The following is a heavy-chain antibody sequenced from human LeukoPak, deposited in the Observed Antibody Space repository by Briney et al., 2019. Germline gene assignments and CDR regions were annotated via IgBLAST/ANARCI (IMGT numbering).Heavy chain of an antibody. J-gene: IGHJ6*02. D-gene: IGHD5-12*01. CDR2: IYYSGST. V-gene: IGHV4-39*07. CDR3: ARVGAVATITFYYYYGMDV. Sequence: PSETLSLTCTVSGGSISSSSYYWGWIRQPPGKGLEWIGSIYYSGSTYYNPSLKSRVTISVDTSKNQFSLKLSSVTAADTAVYYCARVGAVATITFYYYYGMDVWGQGTTVTVSS. CDR1: GGSISSSSYY.